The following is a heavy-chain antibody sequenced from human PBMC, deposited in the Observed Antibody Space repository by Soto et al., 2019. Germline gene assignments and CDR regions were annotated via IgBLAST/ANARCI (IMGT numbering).Heavy chain of an antibody. Sequence: PSETLSLTCSVSGGSGITGRYYWSWIRQPPGKGLEWIGYIQYSGPTSYNPSLKSRVTISLDTSKDQFSLKVTSVTAADTAVYYCAREGLMADGKFDPWGPGTLVTVS. J-gene: IGHJ5*02. CDR3: AREGLMADGKFDP. V-gene: IGHV4-61*01. CDR1: GGSGITGRYY. CDR2: IQYSGPT.